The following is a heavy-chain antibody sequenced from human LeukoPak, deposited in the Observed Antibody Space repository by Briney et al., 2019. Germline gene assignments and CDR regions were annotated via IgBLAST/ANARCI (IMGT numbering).Heavy chain of an antibody. V-gene: IGHV3-23*01. D-gene: IGHD1-26*01. CDR2: ISGSDGNT. CDR3: GKNRYSGSLSPFDI. J-gene: IGHJ3*02. CDR1: KFAFSSYA. Sequence: GGSLRLSCAASKFAFSSYAMSWGREAPGEGREWGSAISGSDGNTYYADSVKGRFTISSDNSKNPLYLQMNSLRAEDTAVYYCGKNRYSGSLSPFDIWGQGTMVTVSS.